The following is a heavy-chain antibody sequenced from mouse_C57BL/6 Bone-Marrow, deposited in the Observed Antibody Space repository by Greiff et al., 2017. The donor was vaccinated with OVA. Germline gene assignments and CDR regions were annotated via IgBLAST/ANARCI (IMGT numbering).Heavy chain of an antibody. V-gene: IGHV2-9*01. J-gene: IGHJ3*01. CDR2: IWGGGST. CDR3: AELRGIYDGYSFAY. Sequence: VKLMESGPGLVAPSQSLSITCTVSGFSLTSYGVDWVRQPPGKGLEWLGVIWGGGSTNYNSALMSRLSISKDNSTSQVFFKMNSLQTDDTAMYYCAELRGIYDGYSFAYWGQGTLVTVPA. CDR1: GFSLTSYG. D-gene: IGHD2-3*01.